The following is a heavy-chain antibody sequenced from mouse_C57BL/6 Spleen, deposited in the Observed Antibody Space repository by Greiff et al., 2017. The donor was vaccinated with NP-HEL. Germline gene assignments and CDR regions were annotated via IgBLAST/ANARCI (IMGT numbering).Heavy chain of an antibody. J-gene: IGHJ2*01. CDR3: ARGGYYGSSYVHFDY. Sequence: VQLQQPGAELVKPGASVKLSCKASGYTFTSYWMHWVKQRPGQGLEWIGMIHPNSGSTNYNEKFKSKATLTVDKSSSTAYMQLSSLTSEDSAVYYCARGGYYGSSYVHFDYWGQGTTLTVSS. D-gene: IGHD1-1*01. CDR1: GYTFTSYW. CDR2: IHPNSGST. V-gene: IGHV1-64*01.